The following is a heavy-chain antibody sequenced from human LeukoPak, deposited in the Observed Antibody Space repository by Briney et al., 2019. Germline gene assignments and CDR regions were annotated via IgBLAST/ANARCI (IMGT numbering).Heavy chain of an antibody. Sequence: KSSETLSLTCTVSGGSVSSGSYYWSWIRQPPGKGLEWIGYIHYSGSTNYNPSLKSRVTISVDTSKNQFSLKLSSVTAADTAVYYCAREGYSYGSKGYFDLWGRGTLVTVSS. CDR2: IHYSGST. V-gene: IGHV4-61*01. CDR3: AREGYSYGSKGYFDL. J-gene: IGHJ2*01. D-gene: IGHD5-18*01. CDR1: GGSVSSGSYY.